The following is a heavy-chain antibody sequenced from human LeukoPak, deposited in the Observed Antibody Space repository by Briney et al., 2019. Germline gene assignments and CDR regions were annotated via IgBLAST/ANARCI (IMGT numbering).Heavy chain of an antibody. V-gene: IGHV1-18*01. CDR1: GYTFTSYG. CDR2: ISAYNGNT. CDR3: ARGYCSSTSPLRCVKQRDFDY. Sequence: ASVKVSCKASGYTFTSYGISWVRQAPGQGLEWMGWISAYNGNTNYAKKLQGRVTMTTDTSTSTAYMELRSLRSDDTAVYYCARGYCSSTSPLRCVKQRDFDYWGQGTLVTVSS. J-gene: IGHJ4*02. D-gene: IGHD2-2*01.